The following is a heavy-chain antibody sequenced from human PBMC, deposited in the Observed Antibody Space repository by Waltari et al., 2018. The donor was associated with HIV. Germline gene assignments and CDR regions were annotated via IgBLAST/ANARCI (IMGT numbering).Heavy chain of an antibody. CDR2: IRNKANKDET. V-gene: IGHV3-73*02. Sequence: EVQLVESGGGLVQPGGSLKLSCAASGFTFSGSAVHWVRQPSGKGLGWVGRIRNKANKDETEYAAAVKGRFSSSRDDSKNTAFLQMNSLKTEDTAVYYCTSWDSSGWKANFWGQGTLVTVSS. D-gene: IGHD6-19*01. J-gene: IGHJ4*02. CDR1: GFTFSGSA. CDR3: TSWDSSGWKANF.